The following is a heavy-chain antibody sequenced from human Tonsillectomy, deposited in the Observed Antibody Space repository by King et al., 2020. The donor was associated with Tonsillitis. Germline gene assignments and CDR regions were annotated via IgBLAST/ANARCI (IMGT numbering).Heavy chain of an antibody. CDR3: ARSAGSYAYGMDV. CDR1: GFTVSNSY. V-gene: IGHV3-53*04. CDR2: IYSGGST. Sequence: VQLVQSGGGLVQPGGSLRLSCAASGFTVSNSYMSWVRQAPGKGLEWVSLIYSGGSTYYADSVKGRFTISRHNSKNTLYLQMNSLRVEDTAVYYCARSAGSYAYGMDVWGQGTMVTVSS. D-gene: IGHD3-10*01. J-gene: IGHJ6*02.